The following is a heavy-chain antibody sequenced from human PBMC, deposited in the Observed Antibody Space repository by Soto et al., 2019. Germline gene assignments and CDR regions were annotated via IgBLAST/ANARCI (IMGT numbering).Heavy chain of an antibody. J-gene: IGHJ3*02. D-gene: IGHD3-10*01. V-gene: IGHV1-58*02. Sequence: SVKVSCKASGFTFTSSAMQWVRQARGQRLEWKGWIGVGSGNTNYAQKFQERVTITRDTSTSTAYMELSSLRSEDAAVYYCAADADYYGSGSYYCPHAFDIGGQGTMVTVSS. CDR3: AADADYYGSGSYYCPHAFDI. CDR2: IGVGSGNT. CDR1: GFTFTSSA.